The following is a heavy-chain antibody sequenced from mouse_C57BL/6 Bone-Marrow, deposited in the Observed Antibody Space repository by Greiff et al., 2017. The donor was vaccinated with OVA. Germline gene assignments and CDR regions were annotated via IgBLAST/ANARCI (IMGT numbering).Heavy chain of an antibody. CDR3: ARSPIYYYGSSHLDY. D-gene: IGHD1-1*01. J-gene: IGHJ2*01. CDR2: IDPSDSYT. V-gene: IGHV1-69*01. Sequence: VQLQQPGAELVIPGASVKLSCKASGYTFTSYWMHWVKQRPGQGLEWIGEIDPSDSYTNYNQKFKGKSTLTVDKSSSTAYMQLSSLTSEDSAVYYCARSPIYYYGSSHLDYWGQGTTLTVSS. CDR1: GYTFTSYW.